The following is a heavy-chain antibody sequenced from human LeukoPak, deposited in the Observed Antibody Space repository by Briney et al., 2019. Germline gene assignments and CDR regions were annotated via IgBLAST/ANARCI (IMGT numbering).Heavy chain of an antibody. J-gene: IGHJ4*02. CDR1: GDSISGYY. Sequence: SETLSLTCSVSGDSISGYYWSWLRQPPGKGLEWIGYNYVSGNTNYDPSLKSRVSVSVDTSKNQFSLKLSSVTAADTAVYYCARGNGGNSFYFDYWGQGTLVTVSS. V-gene: IGHV4-59*01. CDR3: ARGNGGNSFYFDY. CDR2: NYVSGNT. D-gene: IGHD4-23*01.